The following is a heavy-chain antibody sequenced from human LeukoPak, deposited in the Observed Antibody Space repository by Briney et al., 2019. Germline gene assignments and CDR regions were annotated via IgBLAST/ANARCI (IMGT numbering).Heavy chain of an antibody. J-gene: IGHJ4*02. CDR2: INGSGGST. V-gene: IGHV3-23*01. Sequence: GGSLRLSCAASEFTFTSYGMNWARQSPGKGLEWVSDINGSGGSTYYADSVKGRFTISRDNSKNTLYLQMNGLRAEDTAVYYCAKRIQSAMATGYWGQGTLVTVSS. CDR1: EFTFTSYG. CDR3: AKRIQSAMATGY. D-gene: IGHD5-18*01.